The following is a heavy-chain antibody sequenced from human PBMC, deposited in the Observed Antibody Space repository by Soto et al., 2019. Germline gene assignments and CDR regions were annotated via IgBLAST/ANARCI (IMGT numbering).Heavy chain of an antibody. CDR1: GFNFTSSA. D-gene: IGHD2-15*01. CDR3: AAPPPESGVFNHPPPY. J-gene: IGHJ4*02. V-gene: IGHV1-58*02. CDR2: IAVGSGNT. Sequence: VKVSCKASGFNFTSSAMQWVRQARGQRLEWIGWIAVGSGNTNYAQKFQERLTITRDMSTSTAYMELSSLKSEDTAVYYCAAPPPESGVFNHPPPYGGQGTLVPVSS.